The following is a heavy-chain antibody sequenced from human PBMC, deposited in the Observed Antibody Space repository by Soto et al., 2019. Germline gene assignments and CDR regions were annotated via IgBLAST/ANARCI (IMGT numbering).Heavy chain of an antibody. V-gene: IGHV1-46*01. D-gene: IGHD3-22*01. CDR2: INPSGGST. Sequence: ASVKVSCKASGYTFTSYYMHWVRQAPGQGLEWMGIINPSGGSTSYAQKFQGRVTMTRDTSTSTVYMELSSLRSEDTAVYYCVRDGKRITMIVVVGAHYYGMDVWGQGTTVTVSS. CDR3: VRDGKRITMIVVVGAHYYGMDV. J-gene: IGHJ6*02. CDR1: GYTFTSYY.